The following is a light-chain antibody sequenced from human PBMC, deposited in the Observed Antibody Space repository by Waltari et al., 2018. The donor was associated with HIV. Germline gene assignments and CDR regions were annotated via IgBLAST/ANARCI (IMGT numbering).Light chain of an antibody. J-gene: IGLJ2*01. Sequence: ELTQPPSVSVSSGQTASIPCSGDKLGDKSAGWYQQKPGQSPVLVIYKYGKRPSGIPERFSGFNSGNTATLTISGTQSMDEADYYCQALDSDTLTVFCGGTKLTVL. V-gene: IGLV3-1*01. CDR3: QALDSDTLTV. CDR2: KYG. CDR1: KLGDKS.